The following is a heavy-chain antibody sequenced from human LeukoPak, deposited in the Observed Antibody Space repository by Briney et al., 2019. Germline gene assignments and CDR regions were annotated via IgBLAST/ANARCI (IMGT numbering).Heavy chain of an antibody. CDR1: GFTFSSYS. CDR3: ARDLVGATAS. D-gene: IGHD1-26*01. CDR2: ISGSSTTI. J-gene: IGHJ5*02. V-gene: IGHV3-48*02. Sequence: PGGSLRLSCAASGFTFSSYSINWVRQAPGKGLEWVSYISGSSTTIYYADSVKGRFTISRDNAKNSLYLQMSSLRDEDTAVCYCARDLVGATASWGQGTLVTVSS.